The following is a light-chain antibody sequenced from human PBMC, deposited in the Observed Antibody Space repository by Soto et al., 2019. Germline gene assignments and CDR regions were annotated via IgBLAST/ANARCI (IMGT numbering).Light chain of an antibody. CDR1: QGITSW. V-gene: IGKV1-12*01. Sequence: DIQMTQSPSSVSASVGDRVTITCRASQGITSWLAWYQQKPGKAPKLLIYRASNLQSGVPSRFSRSGSGTDFTLPISGLQPADFATYYCQQTTTFPLTFGGGTKVEIK. CDR3: QQTTTFPLT. J-gene: IGKJ4*01. CDR2: RAS.